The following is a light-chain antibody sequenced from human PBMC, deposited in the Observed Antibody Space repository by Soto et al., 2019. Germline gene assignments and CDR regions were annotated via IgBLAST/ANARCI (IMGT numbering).Light chain of an antibody. Sequence: QSVLTQAHSVSAAPGQKVTISCSGSSSNLGNNYVFWYQQLPGSAPKLLIYDNDTRPSGIPDRFSGSKSGTSATLGITGLQTGDEDDYYCATWDRSLRVGVFGGGTKATVL. J-gene: IGLJ2*01. CDR3: ATWDRSLRVGV. V-gene: IGLV1-51*01. CDR2: DND. CDR1: SSNLGNNY.